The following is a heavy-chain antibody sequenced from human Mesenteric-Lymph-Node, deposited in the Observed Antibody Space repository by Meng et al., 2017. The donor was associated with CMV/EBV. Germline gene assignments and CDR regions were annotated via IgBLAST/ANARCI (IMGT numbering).Heavy chain of an antibody. Sequence: SWIRQAPGKGMEWVSYISISGSTIYYVDSVKGRFTISRDDSKNTVILQMTILQPSYTPLSSFSKDAVATYYNGSGSYKTLNYFSSCVHGTLVTVSS. J-gene: IGHJ5*01. CDR2: ISISGSTI. V-gene: IGHV3-11*04. D-gene: IGHD3-10*01. CDR3: SKDAVATYYNGSGSYKTLNYFSS.